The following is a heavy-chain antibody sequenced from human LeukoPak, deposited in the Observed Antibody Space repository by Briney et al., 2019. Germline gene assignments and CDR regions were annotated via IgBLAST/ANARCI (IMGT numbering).Heavy chain of an antibody. D-gene: IGHD5-24*01. CDR2: ISSSSSYI. CDR1: GFTFSSYS. J-gene: IGHJ4*02. V-gene: IGHV3-21*01. Sequence: GGSLRLSCAASGFTFSSYSMNWDRQAPGKVLEWVSSISSSSSYIYYADSVKGRFTISRDNAKNSLYLQMNSLRAEDTAVYYCARGVDGWSYFDYWGQGTLVTVSS. CDR3: ARGVDGWSYFDY.